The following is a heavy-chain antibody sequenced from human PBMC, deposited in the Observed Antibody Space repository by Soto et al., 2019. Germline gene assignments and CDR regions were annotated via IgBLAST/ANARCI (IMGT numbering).Heavy chain of an antibody. V-gene: IGHV1-8*01. D-gene: IGHD5-12*01. CDR2: MNPNSGNT. Sequence: QVQLVQSGAEVKKPGASVKVSCKASGYTFTSYDINWVRQATGQGLEWMGWMNPNSGNTGYAQKCQGRVTMTRNPSIRTAYMELSSLRSEDTAVYYCARGFGKRLQLRYYGMDVWGQGTTVTVSS. CDR3: ARGFGKRLQLRYYGMDV. CDR1: GYTFTSYD. J-gene: IGHJ6*02.